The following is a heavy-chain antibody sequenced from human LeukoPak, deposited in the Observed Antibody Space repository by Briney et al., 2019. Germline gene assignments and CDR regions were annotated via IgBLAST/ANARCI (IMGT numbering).Heavy chain of an antibody. D-gene: IGHD2-2*01. CDR1: GFTFSSYA. V-gene: IGHV3-23*01. J-gene: IGHJ4*02. CDR2: ISGSGGST. Sequence: GGSLRLSCAASGFTFSSYAMSWVRQAPGKGLEWVSAISGSGGSTYYADSVKGRFTISRDNSKNTLYLQMNSLRAEDTAVYYCAKAPRGIVVVPAATFFDYWGQGTLVTVSS. CDR3: AKAPRGIVVVPAATFFDY.